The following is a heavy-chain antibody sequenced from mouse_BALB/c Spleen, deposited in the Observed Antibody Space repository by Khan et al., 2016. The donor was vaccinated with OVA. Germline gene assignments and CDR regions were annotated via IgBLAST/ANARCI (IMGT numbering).Heavy chain of an antibody. CDR2: IRLKSDDYVT. J-gene: IGHJ2*01. V-gene: IGHV6-6*02. CDR3: WILI. CDR1: GFTFSNYW. Sequence: EVKLEESGGGLVQPGGSMKLSCVVSGFTFSNYWMNWVRQSLEKGLEWVAEIRLKSDDYVTHYAESVKGRFTISRADSKSSVYLQMNNLRAEDTGIYYCWILIWGQGTTLTVSS.